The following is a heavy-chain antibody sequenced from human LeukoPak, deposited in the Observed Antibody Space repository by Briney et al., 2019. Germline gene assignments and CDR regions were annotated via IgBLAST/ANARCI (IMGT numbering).Heavy chain of an antibody. Sequence: PGGSLRLSCAASGFTFDDYGMSWVRQAPGKGLEWVSGINWNGDSTGYADSVKGRFTISRDNAKNTLYLQMNSLRSEDTAVYYCARGVVVGAPSALGHWGEGTLVTVSS. D-gene: IGHD1-26*01. J-gene: IGHJ4*02. V-gene: IGHV3-20*04. CDR2: INWNGDST. CDR1: GFTFDDYG. CDR3: ARGVVVGAPSALGH.